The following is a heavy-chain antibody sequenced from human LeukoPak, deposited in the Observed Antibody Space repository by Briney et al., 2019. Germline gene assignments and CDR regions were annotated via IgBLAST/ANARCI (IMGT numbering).Heavy chain of an antibody. V-gene: IGHV1-8*01. J-gene: IGHJ6*02. Sequence: EASVKVSCKASGYTFTSYDINWVRQATGQGLEWMGWMNSNSGNTGYAQKLQGRVTMTRNTSISTAYMELSSLRSEDTAVYYCAGGAVVPAAMSPYYYYGMDVWGQGTTVTVSS. D-gene: IGHD2-2*01. CDR3: AGGAVVPAAMSPYYYYGMDV. CDR1: GYTFTSYD. CDR2: MNSNSGNT.